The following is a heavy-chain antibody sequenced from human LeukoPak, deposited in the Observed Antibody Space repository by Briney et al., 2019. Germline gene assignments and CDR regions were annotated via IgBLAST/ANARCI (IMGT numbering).Heavy chain of an antibody. CDR2: IYHSGST. J-gene: IGHJ2*01. CDR1: GCSISSGYY. D-gene: IGHD3-22*01. CDR3: ASMEYYYDSSGYQNWYFDL. Sequence: PSETLSLTCAVSGCSISSGYYWGWIRQPPGKGLEWIGSIYHSGSTYYNPSLKSRVTISVDTSKNQFSLKLSSVTAVDTAVYYCASMEYYYDSSGYQNWYFDLWGRGTLVTVSS. V-gene: IGHV4-38-2*01.